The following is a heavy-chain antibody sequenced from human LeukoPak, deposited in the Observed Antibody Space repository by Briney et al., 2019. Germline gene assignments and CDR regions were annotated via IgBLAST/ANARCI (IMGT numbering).Heavy chain of an antibody. J-gene: IGHJ4*02. V-gene: IGHV1-46*01. CDR1: GYTFTGYY. CDR2: INPNSGST. Sequence: ASVKVSCKASGYTFTGYYMHWVRQAPGQGLEWMGRINPNSGSTSYAQKFQGRVTMTRDTSTSTVYMELSSLRSEDTAVYYCARDLKGGFDYWGQGTLVTVSS. D-gene: IGHD1-26*01. CDR3: ARDLKGGFDY.